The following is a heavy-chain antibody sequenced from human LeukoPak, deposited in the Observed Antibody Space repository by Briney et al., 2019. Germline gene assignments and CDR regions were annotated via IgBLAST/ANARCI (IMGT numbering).Heavy chain of an antibody. CDR3: AKDGGSTGWPYDAFDM. D-gene: IGHD6-19*01. CDR1: EYPFSNYY. V-gene: IGHV1-46*01. CDR2: MNPGVGST. Sequence: ASVKVSCKASEYPFSNYYVHWVRQAPGQGLEWMGIMNPGVGSTIYAQKFQGRVTMTRDTSSSTVFMELSSLTSDDIAVYFCAKDGGSTGWPYDAFDMWGQGTLVTVSS. J-gene: IGHJ3*02.